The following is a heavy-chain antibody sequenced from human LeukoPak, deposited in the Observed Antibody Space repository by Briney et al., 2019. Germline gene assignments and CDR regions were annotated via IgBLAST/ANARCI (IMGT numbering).Heavy chain of an antibody. D-gene: IGHD6-13*01. Sequence: GGSLRLSCAASGFTFSSHWMSWVRQSPGKGLEWVANMKEDGSEKYYVDSVKGRFTISRDNAKKSLFLQMNSLRAEDTAVYYCAKGAAAGKVDWFDPWGQGTLVTVSS. CDR2: MKEDGSEK. CDR1: GFTFSSHW. J-gene: IGHJ5*02. V-gene: IGHV3-7*01. CDR3: AKGAAAGKVDWFDP.